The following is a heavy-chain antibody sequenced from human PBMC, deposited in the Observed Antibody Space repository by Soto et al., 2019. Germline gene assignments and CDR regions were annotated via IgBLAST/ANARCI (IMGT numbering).Heavy chain of an antibody. V-gene: IGHV3-73*01. CDR3: IRHVLVAGLETY. J-gene: IGHJ4*02. D-gene: IGHD6-19*01. Sequence: GSLRLSCAASGFTFRGSAMHWVRQASGKGREWVGRIRSKANSYATAYAASVKGRFTISRDDSKNTAYMQMNSLKTEDTVVYYCIRHVLVAGLETYWGQGTLVTVSS. CDR2: IRSKANSYAT. CDR1: GFTFRGSA.